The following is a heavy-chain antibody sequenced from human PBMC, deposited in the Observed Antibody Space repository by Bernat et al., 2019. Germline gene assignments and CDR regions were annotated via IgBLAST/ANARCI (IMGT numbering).Heavy chain of an antibody. J-gene: IGHJ4*02. CDR2: IYYSGST. V-gene: IGHV4-39*01. CDR1: GGSISSSSYY. CDR3: ADGYSSSWSPFDY. D-gene: IGHD6-13*01. Sequence: QLQLQESGPGLVKPSETLSLTYTVSGGSISSSSYYWGWIRQPPGKGLEWIGSIYYSGSTYYNPALKSRVTISVDTSKNQFSLKLSSVTAADTAVYYCADGYSSSWSPFDYWGQGTLVTVSS.